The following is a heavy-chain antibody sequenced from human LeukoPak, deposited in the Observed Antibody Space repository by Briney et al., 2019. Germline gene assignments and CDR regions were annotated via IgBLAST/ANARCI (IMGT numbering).Heavy chain of an antibody. CDR3: ARGYNWNDVLAFDI. CDR1: GFTFSSYS. CDR2: ISSSSSYI. V-gene: IGHV3-21*01. D-gene: IGHD1-20*01. J-gene: IGHJ3*02. Sequence: GGSLRLSCAASGFTFSSYSMNWVRQAPGKGLECVSSISSSSSYIYYADSVKGRFTISRDNAKNSLYLQMNSLRAEDTAVYYCARGYNWNDVLAFDIWGQGTMVTVSS.